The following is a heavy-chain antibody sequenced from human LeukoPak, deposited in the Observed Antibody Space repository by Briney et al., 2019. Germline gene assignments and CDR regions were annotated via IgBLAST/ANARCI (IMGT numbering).Heavy chain of an antibody. J-gene: IGHJ6*03. CDR3: AKDTGYIGYYMDV. Sequence: GGSLSLSCAASGFTFDDYAMHWVRQAPGKGLEWVSGISWNSGSIGYADSVKGRFTISRDNAKNSLYLQMNSLRAEDTALYYCAKDTGYIGYYMDVWGKGTTVTVSS. V-gene: IGHV3-9*01. CDR2: ISWNSGSI. CDR1: GFTFDDYA. D-gene: IGHD6-13*01.